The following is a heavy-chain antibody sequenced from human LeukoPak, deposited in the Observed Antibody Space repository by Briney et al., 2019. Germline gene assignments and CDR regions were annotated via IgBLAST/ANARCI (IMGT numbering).Heavy chain of an antibody. CDR2: IYYSGST. J-gene: IGHJ4*02. CDR3: ARHTDTAMVTSGFDY. CDR1: GGSISSYY. D-gene: IGHD5-18*01. V-gene: IGHV4-59*08. Sequence: SETLSLTCTVSGGSISSYYWSWIRQPPGKGLEWIGYIYYSGSTNYNPSLKSRVTISVDTPKNQFSLKLSSVTAADTAVYYCARHTDTAMVTSGFDYWGQGTLVTVSS.